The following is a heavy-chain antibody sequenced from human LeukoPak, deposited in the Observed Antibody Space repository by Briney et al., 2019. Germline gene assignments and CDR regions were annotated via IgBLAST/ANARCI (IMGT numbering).Heavy chain of an antibody. Sequence: SETLSLTCTVSGGSISSYYWSWIRQPPGKGREWIGYIYYSGSTNYKPSLKSRVTISVDTSKNQFSLKLSSVTAADTAVYYCARDGWELLWDYWGQGTLVTVSS. CDR3: ARDGWELLWDY. J-gene: IGHJ4*02. D-gene: IGHD1-26*01. V-gene: IGHV4-59*12. CDR1: GGSISSYY. CDR2: IYYSGST.